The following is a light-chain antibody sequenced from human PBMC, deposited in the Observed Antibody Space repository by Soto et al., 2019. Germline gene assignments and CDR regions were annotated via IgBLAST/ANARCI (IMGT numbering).Light chain of an antibody. CDR3: SSYTTSSTVE. J-gene: IGLJ2*01. CDR1: SSDVGGYNY. Sequence: QSALTQPASVSGSPGQSITISCTGTSSDVGGYNYVCWYQQHPGKAPKLIIHEVSNRPSGVSHRFSGSKSGNTASLSISGLQAEDEADYYCSSYTTSSTVEFGGGTKVTVL. CDR2: EVS. V-gene: IGLV2-14*01.